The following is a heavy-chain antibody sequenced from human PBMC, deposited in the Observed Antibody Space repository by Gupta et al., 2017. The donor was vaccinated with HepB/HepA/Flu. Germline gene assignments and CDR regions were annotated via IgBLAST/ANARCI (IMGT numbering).Heavy chain of an antibody. CDR3: AKDIWGGDCGLDY. V-gene: IGHV3-9*01. CDR2: ISWNSGSI. D-gene: IGHD2-21*02. Sequence: EVQLVESGGGLVQPGRSLRVSCAASGFTFDDYAMHWVRQAPGKGLEWISGISWNSGSIGYADSVKGRFTISRDNAKNSLYLHMNSLRPEDTALYYCAKDIWGGDCGLDYWGQGTLVTVSS. J-gene: IGHJ4*02. CDR1: GFTFDDYA.